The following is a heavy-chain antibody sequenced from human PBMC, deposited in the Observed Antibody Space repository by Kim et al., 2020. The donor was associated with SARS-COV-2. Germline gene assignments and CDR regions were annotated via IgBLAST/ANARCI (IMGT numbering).Heavy chain of an antibody. CDR3: ARDGGMGSDDQSWFDY. CDR1: GFTFSSYG. J-gene: IGHJ4*02. V-gene: IGHV3-33*01. CDR2: IWYDGSNK. D-gene: IGHD2-15*01. Sequence: GGSLRLSCAASGFTFSSYGMHWVRQAPGKGLEWVAVIWYDGSNKYYADSVKGRFTISRDNSKNTLYLQMNSLRAEDTAVYYCARDGGMGSDDQSWFDYWGQGTLVTVSS.